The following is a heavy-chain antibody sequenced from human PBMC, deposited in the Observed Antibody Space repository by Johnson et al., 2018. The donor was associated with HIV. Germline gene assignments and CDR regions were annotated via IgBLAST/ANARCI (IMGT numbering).Heavy chain of an antibody. J-gene: IGHJ3*01. CDR3: AKVGGSHDYVWGSYPGN. D-gene: IGHD3-16*02. V-gene: IGHV3-30*02. CDR1: GFTFSSYG. CDR2: IRYDGSNQ. Sequence: QVQLVESGGGVVQPGGSLRLSCAASGFTFSSYGMHWVRQAPGKGLEWVAFIRYDGSNQYYADSVKGRFTISRENFKNTLYLQMKSLRAEDTAVYYCAKVGGSHDYVWGSYPGNWGQGTLVTVSS.